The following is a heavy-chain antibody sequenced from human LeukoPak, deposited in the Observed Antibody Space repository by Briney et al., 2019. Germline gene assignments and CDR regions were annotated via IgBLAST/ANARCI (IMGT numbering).Heavy chain of an antibody. CDR3: AKSPECSTSCPIDY. CDR2: ISGSGGST. V-gene: IGHV3-23*01. Sequence: PGASLRLSCAASGFTFSSYAMSWVRQAPGKGLEWVSAISGSGGSTYYADSVKGRFTISRDNSKNTLYLQMNSLRAEDTAVYYCAKSPECSTSCPIDYWGQGTQVTVSS. D-gene: IGHD2-2*01. J-gene: IGHJ4*02. CDR1: GFTFSSYA.